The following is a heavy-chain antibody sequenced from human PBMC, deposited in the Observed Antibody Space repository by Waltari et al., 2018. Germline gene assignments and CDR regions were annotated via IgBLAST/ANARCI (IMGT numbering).Heavy chain of an antibody. Sequence: QVQLVQSGAEVKKPGSSVRVSCKASGGTFSSYAISWVRQAPGQGLEWLGDIIPIFDTAHYAQKFQGRVTITADESTSTAYMELSSLRSEDTAVYFCARDISRGDYDYWGQGTLVTVSS. V-gene: IGHV1-69*01. D-gene: IGHD4-17*01. CDR2: IIPIFDTA. CDR3: ARDISRGDYDY. J-gene: IGHJ4*02. CDR1: GGTFSSYA.